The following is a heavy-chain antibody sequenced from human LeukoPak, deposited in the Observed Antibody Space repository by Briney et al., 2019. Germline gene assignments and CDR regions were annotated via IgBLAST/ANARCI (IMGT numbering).Heavy chain of an antibody. CDR1: GFTFSSYG. J-gene: IGHJ3*02. V-gene: IGHV3-33*01. Sequence: GGSLRLSCAASGFTFSSYGMHWVRQAPGKGLEWVAVIWYDGSNKYYADSVKGRFTISRDNSKNTLYLQMNSLRAEDTAVYYCARAGPFDAFDIWGQGTMVTVSS. D-gene: IGHD3-10*01. CDR3: ARAGPFDAFDI. CDR2: IWYDGSNK.